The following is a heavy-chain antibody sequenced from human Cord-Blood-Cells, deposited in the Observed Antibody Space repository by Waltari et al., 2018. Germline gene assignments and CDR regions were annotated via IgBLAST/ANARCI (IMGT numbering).Heavy chain of an antibody. CDR3: ARDTVGATD. V-gene: IGHV4-59*01. CDR1: GGSISSYH. CDR2: IYYSGST. Sequence: QVQLQESGPGLVKPSETLSLTCTVSGGSISSYHWSWIRQPPGKGLEWIGYIYYSGSTNYNPSLKSRVTISVDTSKNQFSLKLSSVTAADTAVYYCARDTVGATDWGQGTLVTVSS. D-gene: IGHD1-26*01. J-gene: IGHJ4*02.